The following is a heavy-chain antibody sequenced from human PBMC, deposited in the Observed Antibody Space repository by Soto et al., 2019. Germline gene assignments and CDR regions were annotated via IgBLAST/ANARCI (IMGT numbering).Heavy chain of an antibody. V-gene: IGHV3-53*01. D-gene: IGHD1-26*01. J-gene: IGHJ3*02. CDR1: GFTVSSTY. CDR3: ARARWELLNNGLDI. Sequence: GGSLRLSCNASGFTVSSTYMSWVRQAPGMGLEWVAVIESGGSTHYADSVKGRFTISRDIPKNSLYLQMNSLRAEDTAVYYCARARWELLNNGLDIWGRGTMVTVSS. CDR2: IESGGST.